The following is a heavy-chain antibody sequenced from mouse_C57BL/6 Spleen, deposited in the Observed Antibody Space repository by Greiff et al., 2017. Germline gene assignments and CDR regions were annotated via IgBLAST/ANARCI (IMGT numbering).Heavy chain of an antibody. J-gene: IGHJ4*01. CDR1: GYTFTSYW. V-gene: IGHV1-50*01. CDR3: ARKNYGSRDYAMDY. Sequence: QLQQPGAELVKPGASVKLSCKASGYTFTSYWMQWVKQRPGQGLEWIGEIDPSDSYTNYNQKFKGKATLTVDTSSSTAYMQLSSLTSEDSAVYYCARKNYGSRDYAMDYWGQGTSVTVSS. CDR2: IDPSDSYT. D-gene: IGHD1-1*01.